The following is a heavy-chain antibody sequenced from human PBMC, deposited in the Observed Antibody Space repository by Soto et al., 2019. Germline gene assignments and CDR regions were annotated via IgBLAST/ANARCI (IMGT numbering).Heavy chain of an antibody. D-gene: IGHD3-3*01. J-gene: IGHJ5*02. CDR1: GDTFTSYY. V-gene: IGHV1-46*01. CDR2: INPHGGST. Sequence: ASVKVSCKAPGDTFTSYYLNWVRQAPGQGLELMGVINPHGGSTKYAQKFQGRITMTRDTSRSTVYMELSSLRSDDTAIYYCARSSGGNFGIIIEGSNWFDPWGQGTLGTVPQ. CDR3: ARSSGGNFGIIIEGSNWFDP.